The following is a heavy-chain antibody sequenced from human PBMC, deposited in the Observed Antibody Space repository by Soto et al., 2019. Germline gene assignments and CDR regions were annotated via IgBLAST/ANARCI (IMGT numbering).Heavy chain of an antibody. V-gene: IGHV4-34*01. J-gene: IGHJ6*02. CDR1: GGSFSGYY. D-gene: IGHD3-10*01. CDR2: INHSGST. CDR3: ASSSGSGSYSSLYYYGMDV. Sequence: SETLSLTCAVFGGSFSGYYCSWSRQPPGKGLEWIGEINHSGSTNYNPSLKSRVTISVDTSKNQFSLKLSSVTAADTAVYYCASSSGSGSYSSLYYYGMDVWGQGTTVTVSS.